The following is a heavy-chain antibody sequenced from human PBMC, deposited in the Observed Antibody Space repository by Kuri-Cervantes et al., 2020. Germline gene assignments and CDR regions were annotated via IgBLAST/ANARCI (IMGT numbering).Heavy chain of an antibody. CDR2: FDPEDDET. D-gene: IGHD3-22*01. CDR1: GYTLTELS. V-gene: IGHV1-24*01. CDR3: ATGNTMIVVGFLNGMDV. Sequence: ASVKVSCKVSGYTLTELSMHWVRQAPGKGLEWMGGFDPEDDETIYAQKFQGRVTMTEDTSTDTAYMELSSLRSEDTAVYYCATGNTMIVVGFLNGMDVWGQGTTVTVSS. J-gene: IGHJ6*02.